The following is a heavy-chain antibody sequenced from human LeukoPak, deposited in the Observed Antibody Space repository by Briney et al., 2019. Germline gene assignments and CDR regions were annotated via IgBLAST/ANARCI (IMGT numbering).Heavy chain of an antibody. Sequence: RRSLRLSCAVSGFTFNSYYMNWVRQAPGKGVVWVSRINRDGSDTIYADSVKGRSTISRDNAKNTLFLQMNSLRAEDTVVYYCAREDFGVDYWGQGTLVTVSS. J-gene: IGHJ4*02. D-gene: IGHD3-10*01. V-gene: IGHV3-74*01. CDR1: GFTFNSYY. CDR2: INRDGSDT. CDR3: AREDFGVDY.